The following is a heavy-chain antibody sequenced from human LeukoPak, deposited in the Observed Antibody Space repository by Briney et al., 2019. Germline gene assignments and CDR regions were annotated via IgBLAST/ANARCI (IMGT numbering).Heavy chain of an antibody. Sequence: GGSLRLSCAASGFTFSSYWMHWVRQAPGKGLVWVSRINTDGSSTSYADSVKGRFTISRDNAKNTLYLQMNSLRAEDTAVYYCARSPLELSLDVWGKGTTVTVSS. V-gene: IGHV3-74*01. D-gene: IGHD1-7*01. CDR2: INTDGSST. J-gene: IGHJ6*04. CDR1: GFTFSSYW. CDR3: ARSPLELSLDV.